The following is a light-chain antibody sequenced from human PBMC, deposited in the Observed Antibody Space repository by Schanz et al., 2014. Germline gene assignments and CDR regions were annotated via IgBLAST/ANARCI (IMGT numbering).Light chain of an antibody. CDR2: AAS. V-gene: IGKV1-39*01. Sequence: DIQMTQSPSSLSASVGDRVTITCRASQSISSYLNWYQQKPGKAPKLLIHAASSLQSGVPSRFSGSDSGTDFTLTINSLQPDDFGTFYCQQYDSSPYTFGQGTKLEI. CDR1: QSISSY. CDR3: QQYDSSPYT. J-gene: IGKJ2*01.